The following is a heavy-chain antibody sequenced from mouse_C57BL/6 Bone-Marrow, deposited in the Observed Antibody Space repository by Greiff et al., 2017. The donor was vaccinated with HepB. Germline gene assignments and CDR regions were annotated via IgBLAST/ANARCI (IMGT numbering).Heavy chain of an antibody. V-gene: IGHV7-3*01. CDR1: GFTFTDYY. J-gene: IGHJ2*01. CDR2: IRNKANGYTT. Sequence: EVKLVESGGGLVQPGGSLSLSCAASGFTFTDYYMSWVRQPPGKALEWLGFIRNKANGYTTEYSASVTGRFTISRDNSQSILYLQMNALRAEDSATYYCARYMAYYFDYWGQGTTLTVSS. CDR3: ARYMAYYFDY.